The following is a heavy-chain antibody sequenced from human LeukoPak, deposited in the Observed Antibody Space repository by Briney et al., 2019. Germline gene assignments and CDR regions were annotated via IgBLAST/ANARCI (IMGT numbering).Heavy chain of an antibody. D-gene: IGHD2-2*01. Sequence: PGGSLRLSCSASGFTFSSYAMHWVRQAPGEGLEYVSAISSNGGSTYYADSVKGRFTISRDNSKNTLYLQMSSLRAEDTAVYYCVTGPVVPAAPFYFDYWGQGTLVTVSS. V-gene: IGHV3-64D*06. CDR2: ISSNGGST. J-gene: IGHJ4*02. CDR1: GFTFSSYA. CDR3: VTGPVVPAAPFYFDY.